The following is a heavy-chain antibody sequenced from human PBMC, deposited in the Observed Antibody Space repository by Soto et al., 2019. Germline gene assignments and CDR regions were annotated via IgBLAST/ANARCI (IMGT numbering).Heavy chain of an antibody. J-gene: IGHJ6*02. CDR3: ARAGGSCRGGSCTRGYFYGMDV. Sequence: EVQLEESGGGLVQPGGSLRVSCAASGFTFSRFWMHWVRQAPGMGLVWVSRINSDGSDTNYADSVKGRFTIARDSAKNTLYLQMNRLRAEVTAVYYGARAGGSCRGGSCTRGYFYGMDVWGQGTTVTVSS. V-gene: IGHV3-74*01. CDR1: GFTFSRFW. D-gene: IGHD2-15*01. CDR2: INSDGSDT.